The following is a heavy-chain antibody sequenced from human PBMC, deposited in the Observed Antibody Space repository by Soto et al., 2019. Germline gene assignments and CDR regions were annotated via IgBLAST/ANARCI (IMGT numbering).Heavy chain of an antibody. D-gene: IGHD1-1*01. J-gene: IGHJ4*02. CDR2: IYWDDDK. V-gene: IGHV2-5*02. Sequence: QITLKESGPTLAEPTETLTLTCSFSGFSLTTHPMGVGWIRQPPGRALEWLAVIYWDDDKRYNPSLRSRLTITKDTSKRQVVLTMTYMEPADTATYYCAHRLGGFTWNDGYLDYWGQGTLVTVSS. CDR1: GFSLTTHPMG. CDR3: AHRLGGFTWNDGYLDY.